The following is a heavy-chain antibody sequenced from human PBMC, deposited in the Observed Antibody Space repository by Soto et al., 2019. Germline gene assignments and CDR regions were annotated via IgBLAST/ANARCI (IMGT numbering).Heavy chain of an antibody. CDR1: GYTFTSYD. J-gene: IGHJ6*02. Sequence: QVQLVQSGAEVKRPGASVKVSCKASGYTFTSYDINWVRQATGQGLEWMGWMNPNSGNTGYAQKFQGRVTMTRNTSISTAYMELSSLRSEDTAVYYCARAGDSGYDYGEGGYHGIDVWGQGTTVTASS. D-gene: IGHD5-12*01. V-gene: IGHV1-8*01. CDR3: ARAGDSGYDYGEGGYHGIDV. CDR2: MNPNSGNT.